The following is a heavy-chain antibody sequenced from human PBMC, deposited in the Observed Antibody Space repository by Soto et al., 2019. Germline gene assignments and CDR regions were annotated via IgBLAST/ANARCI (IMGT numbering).Heavy chain of an antibody. CDR1: GFTFSSYA. V-gene: IGHV3-23*01. J-gene: IGHJ6*02. Sequence: EVQLLESGGGLVQPGGSLRLSCAASGFTFSSYAMSWVRQAPGKGLEWVSAISGSGGSTYYADSVKGRFTISRDNSKNTLYLQMNSLRAEDTAVYYCAKALRPMRAVAAKLPAEAYYYYGMDVWGQGTTVTVSS. CDR2: ISGSGGST. D-gene: IGHD6-19*01. CDR3: AKALRPMRAVAAKLPAEAYYYYGMDV.